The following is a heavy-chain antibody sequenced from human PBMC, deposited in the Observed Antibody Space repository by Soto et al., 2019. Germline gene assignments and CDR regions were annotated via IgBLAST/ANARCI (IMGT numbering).Heavy chain of an antibody. D-gene: IGHD6-6*01. CDR2: MNPNSGNT. CDR3: ARARGSSSDWYFDL. J-gene: IGHJ2*01. Sequence: ASVKVSCKASGYTFTSYDINWVRQATGQGLEWMGWMNPNSGNTGYAQKFQGRVTITRDTSASTAYMELSSLRSEDTAVYYCARARGSSSDWYFDLWGRGTLVTVSS. V-gene: IGHV1-8*01. CDR1: GYTFTSYD.